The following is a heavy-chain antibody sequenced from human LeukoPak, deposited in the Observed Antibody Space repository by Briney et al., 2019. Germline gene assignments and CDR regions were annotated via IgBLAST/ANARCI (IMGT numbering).Heavy chain of an antibody. Sequence: SETLSLICTVSGGSISSHYWSWIRQPPGKGLEWIGYIYYGGSTNYNPSLKSRVTISVDTSKNQFSLKLSSVTAADTAVYYCARVVYYDILVFDYWGQGTLVTVSS. J-gene: IGHJ4*02. D-gene: IGHD3-9*01. CDR1: GGSISSHY. CDR2: IYYGGST. V-gene: IGHV4-59*11. CDR3: ARVVYYDILVFDY.